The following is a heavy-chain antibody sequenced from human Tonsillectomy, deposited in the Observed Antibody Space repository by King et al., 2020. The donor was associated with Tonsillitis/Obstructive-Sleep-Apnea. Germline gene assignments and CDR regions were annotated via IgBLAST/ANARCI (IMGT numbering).Heavy chain of an antibody. V-gene: IGHV1-18*01. Sequence: QLVQSGAEVKKPGASVKVSCKASGYTFTNYGISWVRQAPGQGLEWMGWISGYNGNTKHAQKFQGRVTMTTDTPTSTAYMDLRSLRSDDTAVYYCARAHYDFWSGGDDSFDIWGQGTMVTVSS. CDR1: GYTFTNYG. CDR3: ARAHYDFWSGGDDSFDI. CDR2: ISGYNGNT. J-gene: IGHJ3*02. D-gene: IGHD3-3*01.